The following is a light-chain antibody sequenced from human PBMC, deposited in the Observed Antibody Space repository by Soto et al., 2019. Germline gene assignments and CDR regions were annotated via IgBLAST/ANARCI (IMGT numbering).Light chain of an antibody. Sequence: DIQLTQSPSFLSASVGDRVTITCRASQGISSYLAWYQQKPGKAPKLLIYAASTLQSGVPSRFSGSGSGTEFTLTISSLQPEDFATYYCQQLNSYRITFGQGTRLE. J-gene: IGKJ5*01. CDR1: QGISSY. CDR2: AAS. V-gene: IGKV1-9*01. CDR3: QQLNSYRIT.